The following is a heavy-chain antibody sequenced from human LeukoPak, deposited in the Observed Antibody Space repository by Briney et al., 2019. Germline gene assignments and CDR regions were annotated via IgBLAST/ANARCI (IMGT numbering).Heavy chain of an antibody. Sequence: PSETLSLTCAVYGGSFTDYYLSWVRQPPGKGLEWIGEINHTGGTNYNPSLKSRVTISVDTSKNQFSLKLTSVTAADTAVYYCARGGYCTNGVCYRPHYFYYYMDVWGKGTTVTVSS. D-gene: IGHD2-8*01. J-gene: IGHJ6*03. V-gene: IGHV4-34*01. CDR2: INHTGGT. CDR1: GGSFTDYY. CDR3: ARGGYCTNGVCYRPHYFYYYMDV.